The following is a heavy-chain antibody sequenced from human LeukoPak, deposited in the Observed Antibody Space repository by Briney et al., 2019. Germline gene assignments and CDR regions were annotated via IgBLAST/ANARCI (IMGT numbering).Heavy chain of an antibody. Sequence: GASVKVSCKTSGYTFTSYGVSWVRQAPGQGLGWMGWISGYNGNTNYAQKFQGRVTMTRNTSISTAYMELSSLRSEDTAVYYCARGYYGSGSYKYWGQGTLVTVSS. D-gene: IGHD3-10*01. J-gene: IGHJ4*02. CDR2: ISGYNGNT. V-gene: IGHV1-18*01. CDR1: GYTFTSYG. CDR3: ARGYYGSGSYKY.